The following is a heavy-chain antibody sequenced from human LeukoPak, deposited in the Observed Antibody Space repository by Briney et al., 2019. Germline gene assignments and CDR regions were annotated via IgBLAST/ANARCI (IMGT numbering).Heavy chain of an antibody. CDR1: GFTFSSYW. CDR3: AKEQRLYSSSPFDY. Sequence: PGGSLRLSCSASGFTFSSYWMSWVRQAPGKGLEWVANINQDGSVKYHVDSVKGRFTISRDNARNSLYLQMNSLRAEDTAVYYCAKEQRLYSSSPFDYWGQGTLVTVSS. V-gene: IGHV3-7*03. CDR2: INQDGSVK. D-gene: IGHD6-13*01. J-gene: IGHJ4*02.